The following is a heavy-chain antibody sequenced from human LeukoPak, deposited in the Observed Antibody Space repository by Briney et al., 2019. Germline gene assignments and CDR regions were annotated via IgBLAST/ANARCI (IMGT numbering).Heavy chain of an antibody. CDR3: AKDSWRSVSPSPFDP. Sequence: GGSLRLSCAASGFTFSSYAMSWVRQAPGKGLEWVSAISGSGGSTYYADSVKGRFTISRDNSKNTLYLQMNSLRAEDTAVYYCAKDSWRSVSPSPFDPWGQGTLVTVSS. V-gene: IGHV3-23*01. J-gene: IGHJ5*02. D-gene: IGHD5-12*01. CDR2: ISGSGGST. CDR1: GFTFSSYA.